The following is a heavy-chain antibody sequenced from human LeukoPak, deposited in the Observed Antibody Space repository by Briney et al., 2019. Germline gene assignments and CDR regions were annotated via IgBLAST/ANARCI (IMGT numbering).Heavy chain of an antibody. Sequence: PGGSLRLSCAASGFTLSSKVMHWVRQAPGTGLVWVSRIIRDGTGTDYADSVKSRFTISRDIATNTLYLQMNSLRAEDTAVYYCARAVGYGAGSYGFDIWGQGTTVTVSS. CDR3: ARAVGYGAGSYGFDI. J-gene: IGHJ3*02. V-gene: IGHV3-74*01. CDR2: IIRDGTGT. CDR1: GFTLSSKV. D-gene: IGHD3-10*01.